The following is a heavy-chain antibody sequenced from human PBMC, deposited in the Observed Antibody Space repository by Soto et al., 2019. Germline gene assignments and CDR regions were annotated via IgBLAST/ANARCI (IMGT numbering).Heavy chain of an antibody. CDR2: IIPIFGTA. J-gene: IGHJ4*02. V-gene: IGHV1-69*06. D-gene: IGHD6-6*01. CDR3: ARALVYGSSSSPWFDY. CDR1: GGTFSSYA. Sequence: SVKVSCKASGGTFSSYAISWVRQAPGQGLEWMGGIIPIFGTAHYAQKFQGRVTITADKSTSTAYMELSSLRSEDTAVYYCARALVYGSSSSPWFDYWGQGTLVTVSS.